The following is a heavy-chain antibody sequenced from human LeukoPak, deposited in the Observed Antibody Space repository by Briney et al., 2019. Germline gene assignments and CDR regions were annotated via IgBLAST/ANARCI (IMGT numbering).Heavy chain of an antibody. V-gene: IGHV3-30*18. CDR2: ISYDGSNK. D-gene: IGHD1-1*01. CDR3: AKLKYDPLDY. CDR1: GFTFSSYG. J-gene: IGHJ4*02. Sequence: PGRSLRLSCAASGFTFSSYGMHWVRQAPGKGLEWVAVISYDGSNKYYADAVKGRFTISRDNSKNTLYLQMNSLRAEDTAVYYCAKLKYDPLDYWGEGTLGTVSS.